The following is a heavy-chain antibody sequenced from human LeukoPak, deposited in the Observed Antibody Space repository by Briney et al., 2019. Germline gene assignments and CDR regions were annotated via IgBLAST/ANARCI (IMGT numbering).Heavy chain of an antibody. CDR3: ARANFLGPSDWSDP. D-gene: IGHD2/OR15-2a*01. V-gene: IGHV4-61*09. J-gene: IGHJ5*02. CDR1: GGSISSGSGNYY. Sequence: PSETLSLTCTVSGGSISSGSGNYYWTWIRQPAGKGLEWIGHIFSSGRTNYKPSLKSRVTISVDTSKNQFSLNLKSVTAADTAVYYCARANFLGPSDWSDPWGQGALVTVSS. CDR2: IFSSGRT.